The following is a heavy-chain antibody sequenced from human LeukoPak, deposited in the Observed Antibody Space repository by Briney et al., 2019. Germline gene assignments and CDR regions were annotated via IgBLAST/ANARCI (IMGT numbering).Heavy chain of an antibody. CDR2: ISNRGSP. V-gene: IGHV4-38-2*02. J-gene: IGHJ5*02. Sequence: SETLSLTCLVSGFSISSDDCWGWIRQPPGKGLEWIGSISNRGSPYYNPSLKSRVTMSVDTPNNHFSLRLSSVTAADTAVYYCVRDGGFYYAASPNSWFDPWGQGTLVTVSS. CDR3: VRDGGFYYAASPNSWFDP. D-gene: IGHD3-10*01. CDR1: GFSISSDDC.